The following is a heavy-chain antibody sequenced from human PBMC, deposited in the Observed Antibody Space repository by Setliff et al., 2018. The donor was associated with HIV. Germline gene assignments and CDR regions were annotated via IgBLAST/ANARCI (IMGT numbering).Heavy chain of an antibody. J-gene: IGHJ6*03. V-gene: IGHV3-23*01. CDR3: AKDRTFGGGHYYYMDV. Sequence: GGSLRLSCAASRFSFSSYAMTWVRQAPGKGLEWVSAISGSGDRTYYAASVQGRFTISRHNSKNTLYLQMNGLRGEDTAIYYCAKDRTFGGGHYYYMDVWGKGTTVTVSS. CDR2: ISGSGDRT. D-gene: IGHD3-16*01. CDR1: RFSFSSYA.